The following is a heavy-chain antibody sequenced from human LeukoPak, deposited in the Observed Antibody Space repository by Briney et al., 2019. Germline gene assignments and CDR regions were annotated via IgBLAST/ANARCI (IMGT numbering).Heavy chain of an antibody. Sequence: ASVKVSCKASGYTFTGYYMHWVRQAPGQGLEWMGWINPNSGGTNYAQEFQGRVTMTRDTSISTAYMELSRLRSDDTAVYYCARDGGEGYCSGGSCYSTAGAFDIWGQGTMVTVSS. CDR3: ARDGGEGYCSGGSCYSTAGAFDI. CDR2: INPNSGGT. J-gene: IGHJ3*02. CDR1: GYTFTGYY. D-gene: IGHD2-15*01. V-gene: IGHV1-2*02.